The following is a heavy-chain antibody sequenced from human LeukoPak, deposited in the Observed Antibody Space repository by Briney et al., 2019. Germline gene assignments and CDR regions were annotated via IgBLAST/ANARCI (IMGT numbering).Heavy chain of an antibody. CDR2: INPNSGGT. V-gene: IGHV1-2*02. Sequence: GASVKVSCKASGGTFSSYAIGWVRQAPGQGLEWMGWINPNSGGTNYAQKFQGRVTMTRDTSISTAYMELSRLRSDDTAVYYCARDQAPRMITFGGPRRWFDPWGQGTLVTVSS. J-gene: IGHJ5*02. D-gene: IGHD3-16*01. CDR3: ARDQAPRMITFGGPRRWFDP. CDR1: GGTFSSYA.